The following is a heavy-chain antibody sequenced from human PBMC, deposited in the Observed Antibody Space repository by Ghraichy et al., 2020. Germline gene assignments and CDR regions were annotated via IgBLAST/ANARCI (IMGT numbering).Heavy chain of an antibody. CDR1: GFPFNSFA. J-gene: IGHJ4*02. Sequence: GGSLRLSCAASGFPFNSFAVNWVRQAPGKGLEWVSTSGGGGDIYYADSVKGRFTISRDNSKNTLYLQMNSLRAEDTAVYYCAKASGWELYNYYFDYWGQGTLVTVSS. D-gene: IGHD3-10*01. V-gene: IGHV3-23*01. CDR2: SGGGGDI. CDR3: AKASGWELYNYYFDY.